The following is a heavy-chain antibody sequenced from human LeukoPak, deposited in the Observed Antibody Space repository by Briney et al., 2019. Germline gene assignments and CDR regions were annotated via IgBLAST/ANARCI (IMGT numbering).Heavy chain of an antibody. CDR2: ISSSSSYI. V-gene: IGHV3-21*01. J-gene: IGHJ3*02. Sequence: PGGSLRLSCAASGFTFSSYSMNWVRQAPGKGLEWVSSISSSSSYIYYADSVKGRFTISRDNAKNSLYLQMNSLRAEDTAVYYCXRDRDYYDSSGYYDAFDIWGQGTMVTVSS. D-gene: IGHD3-22*01. CDR3: XRDRDYYDSSGYYDAFDI. CDR1: GFTFSSYS.